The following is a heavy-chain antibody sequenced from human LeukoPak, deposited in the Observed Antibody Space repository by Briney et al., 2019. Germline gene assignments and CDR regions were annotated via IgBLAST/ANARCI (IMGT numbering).Heavy chain of an antibody. CDR2: IYYSGST. D-gene: IGHD3-10*01. J-gene: IGHJ4*02. CDR1: GCSISSYY. Sequence: SETLSLTCTVSGCSISSYYWSWIRQPPGKELEWIGYIYYSGSTNYNPSLKSRVTISVDTSKNQFSLKLSSVTAADTAVYYCARLGSYYFDYWGQGTLVTVSS. V-gene: IGHV4-59*08. CDR3: ARLGSYYFDY.